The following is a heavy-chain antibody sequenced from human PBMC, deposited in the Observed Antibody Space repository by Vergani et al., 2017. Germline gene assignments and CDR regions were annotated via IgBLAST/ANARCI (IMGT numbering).Heavy chain of an antibody. CDR3: ARGQTGYSRDWSTYFFYMDV. D-gene: IGHD3/OR15-3a*01. CDR1: FDSIRNLY. J-gene: IGHJ6*03. Sequence: QVQLQESGPGLVKSSETLSLTCSVSFDSIRNLYCNWIRQPPGKGLEWIGSIHYSENTNYNPSLKTRVTISVDTSKNQFSLTLTSVTAADSAFYFCARGQTGYSRDWSTYFFYMDVWVKGTTVTVSS. V-gene: IGHV4-59*11. CDR2: IHYSENT.